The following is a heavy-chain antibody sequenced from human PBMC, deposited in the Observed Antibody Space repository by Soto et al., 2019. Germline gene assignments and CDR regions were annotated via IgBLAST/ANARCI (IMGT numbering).Heavy chain of an antibody. D-gene: IGHD2-2*01. CDR2: INPNSGGT. CDR3: AREGRYCSSTSCPPGYYGMDV. CDR1: GYTFTGYY. Sequence: ASVKVSCKASGYTFTGYYMHWVRQAPGQGLEWMGWINPNSGGTNYAQKFQGWVTMTRDTSISTAYMELSRLRSDDTAVYYCAREGRYCSSTSCPPGYYGMDVWGQGTTVTVSS. V-gene: IGHV1-2*04. J-gene: IGHJ6*02.